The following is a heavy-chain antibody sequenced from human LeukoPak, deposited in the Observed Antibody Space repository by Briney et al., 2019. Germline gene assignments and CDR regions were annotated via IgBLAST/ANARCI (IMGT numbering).Heavy chain of an antibody. CDR3: ARGYSGSYSGWFDP. J-gene: IGHJ5*02. CDR2: ISAYNGNT. V-gene: IGHV1-18*01. CDR1: GYTFTSYG. D-gene: IGHD1-26*01. Sequence: ASVKVSCKASGYTFTSYGISWVRQAPGQGLEWMGWISAYNGNTNYAQKLLGRVTMTTDTSTSTAYMELRSLRSDDTAVYYCARGYSGSYSGWFDPWGQGTLVTVSS.